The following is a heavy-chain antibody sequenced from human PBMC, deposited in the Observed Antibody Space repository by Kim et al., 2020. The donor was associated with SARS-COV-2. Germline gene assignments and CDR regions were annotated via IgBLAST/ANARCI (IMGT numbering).Heavy chain of an antibody. CDR2: IIHSGRT. CDR3: ARDKEGVLVFGDHGDC. CDR1: GGSFSDYY. J-gene: IGHJ4*02. V-gene: IGHV4-34*12. D-gene: IGHD3-10*02. Sequence: SETLSLTCAVYGGSFSDYYWSWIRQPPGKGLEWIGEIIHSGRTNYNPALKSRVTISLDTSKNQFSLKLTSVTAADTAVYYCARDKEGVLVFGDHGDCWGQGTLVTVSS.